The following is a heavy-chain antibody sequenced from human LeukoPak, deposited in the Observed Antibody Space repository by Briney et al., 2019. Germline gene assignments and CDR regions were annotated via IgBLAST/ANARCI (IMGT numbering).Heavy chain of an antibody. V-gene: IGHV1-18*01. J-gene: IGHJ6*02. D-gene: IGHD4-17*01. CDR2: ISAYNGNT. Sequence: ASVKVSCKASGYPFTSYGISWVRQAPGQGLEWMGWISAYNGNTNYAQKLQGRVTMTTDTSTSTAYMELRRLRSDDTAVYYCAVTTVTTGMDVWGQGTTVTVSS. CDR3: AVTTVTTGMDV. CDR1: GYPFTSYG.